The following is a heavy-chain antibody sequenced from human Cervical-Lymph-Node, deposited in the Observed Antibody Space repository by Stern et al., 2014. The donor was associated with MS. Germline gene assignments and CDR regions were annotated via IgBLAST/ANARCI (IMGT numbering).Heavy chain of an antibody. Sequence: QVQLVQSGADVKKPGSSVKVSCKASGGTFSNYAISWVRQAPGQGLECMGGIIPMFASTNYANTSQGRVTITADESTSTAYLELRSLRSGDTAVYFCARQAYIGEKPYYYAMDVWGQGTTVTVSS. J-gene: IGHJ6*02. V-gene: IGHV1-69*01. CDR3: ARQAYIGEKPYYYAMDV. CDR2: IIPMFAST. CDR1: GGTFSNYA. D-gene: IGHD3-10*01.